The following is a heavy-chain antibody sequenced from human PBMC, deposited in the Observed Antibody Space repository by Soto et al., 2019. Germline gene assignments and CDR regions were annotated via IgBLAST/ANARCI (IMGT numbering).Heavy chain of an antibody. D-gene: IGHD2-15*01. CDR1: GYSLTSYA. Sequence: ASVRVSCKASGYSLTSYAMHWVRHAPGQRLEWMGWINPNSGGTNYAQKFQGWVTMTRDTSISTAYMELSRLRSDDAAVYYCARAVCSGGSCSSYYYYGMDVWGQGTTVTVSS. CDR2: INPNSGGT. V-gene: IGHV1-2*04. CDR3: ARAVCSGGSCSSYYYYGMDV. J-gene: IGHJ6*02.